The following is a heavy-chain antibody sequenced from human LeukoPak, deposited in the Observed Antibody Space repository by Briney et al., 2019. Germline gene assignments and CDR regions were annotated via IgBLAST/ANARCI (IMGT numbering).Heavy chain of an antibody. D-gene: IGHD4-23*01. CDR1: GFTFSSYG. V-gene: IGHV3-23*01. CDR2: SSGRDDNT. J-gene: IGHJ4*02. CDR3: AKRSGYGGNSNHFDY. Sequence: SGGSLRLSCTASGFTFSSYGMSWVRQAPGKGLEWVSASSGRDDNTYYADSVKGRFTISRDNSKNTLFVQMNSLRAEDTAVYYCAKRSGYGGNSNHFDYWGQGTPVTVSS.